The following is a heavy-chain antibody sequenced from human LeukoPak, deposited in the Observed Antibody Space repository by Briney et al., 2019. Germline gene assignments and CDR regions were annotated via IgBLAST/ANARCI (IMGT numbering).Heavy chain of an antibody. J-gene: IGHJ4*02. CDR3: AREARNGNIDY. Sequence: PSETLSLTCTVSGGSISSSSYYWGWIRQPPGKGLEWIGSIYYSGSTYYNPSLKSRVTISVDTSKNQFSLKLSSVTAADTAVYYCAREARNGNIDYWGQGTLVTVSS. CDR1: GGSISSSSYY. V-gene: IGHV4-39*07. D-gene: IGHD2/OR15-2a*01. CDR2: IYYSGST.